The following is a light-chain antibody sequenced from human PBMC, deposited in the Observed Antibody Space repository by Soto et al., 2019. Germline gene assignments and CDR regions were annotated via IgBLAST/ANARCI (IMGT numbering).Light chain of an antibody. Sequence: DIQMTQSPSTLSASVGDRVTITCRASQSISSWLAWYQQKPGKAPKLLIYKASSLYKASSLESGVPSTFSGSGSGTEFTLTISSLQPDDFATYYCQQYNSYPYTFGQGTKLEIK. V-gene: IGKV1-5*03. CDR1: QSISSW. CDR3: QQYNSYPYT. CDR2: KAS. J-gene: IGKJ2*01.